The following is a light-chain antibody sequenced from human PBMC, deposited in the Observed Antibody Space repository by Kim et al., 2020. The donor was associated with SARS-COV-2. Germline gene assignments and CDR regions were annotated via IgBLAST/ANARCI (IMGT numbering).Light chain of an antibody. CDR2: YHD. J-gene: IGLJ1*01. Sequence: PRKQTVIDCGEHNIRRKTVHWHQPKPDQAPVLVISYHDDRHSGIPERFSGSNYGTTDTLSVSRVEVGDEADYYCQVWDGRIDKYVFGSGTKVTVL. V-gene: IGLV3-21*04. CDR1: NIRRKT. CDR3: QVWDGRIDKYV.